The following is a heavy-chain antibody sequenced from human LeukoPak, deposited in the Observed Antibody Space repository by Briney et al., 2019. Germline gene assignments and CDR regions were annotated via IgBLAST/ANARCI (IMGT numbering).Heavy chain of an antibody. CDR1: GLRFSGQY. J-gene: IGHJ6*01. V-gene: IGHV3-11*01. CDR3: ATLHFYAMGV. CDR2: ISGSGTDT. Sequence: PGGSLRVSCAASGLRFSGQYMIWIRQAPGKGLEWVAFISGSGTDTFYADSVKGRFFITKDNTRDSLSLQMTSLSAEDTAMYYCATLHFYAMGVWGQGTTVTVSS.